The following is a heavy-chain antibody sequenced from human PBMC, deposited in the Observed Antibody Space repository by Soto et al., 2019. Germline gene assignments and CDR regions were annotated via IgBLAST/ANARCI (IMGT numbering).Heavy chain of an antibody. CDR3: ARDCLTFGGD. CDR2: ISSSSAYI. J-gene: IGHJ4*02. V-gene: IGHV3-21*06. Sequence: EVHLVEAGGCLVKPGESLTLSCAASGFTFGSFTFNWVRQSPGKGLEWVSSISSSSAYIYYAESVKGRFTISRDNARSTLSLQMNSLRLDDTAVDFWARDCLTFGGDWGQGTLVAVSS. D-gene: IGHD3-16*01. CDR1: GFTFGSFT.